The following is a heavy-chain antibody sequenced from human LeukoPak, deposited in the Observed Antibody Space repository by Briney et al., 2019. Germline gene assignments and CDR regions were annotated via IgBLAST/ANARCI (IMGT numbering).Heavy chain of an antibody. J-gene: IGHJ5*02. CDR3: ARDECSGGSCYSGLWFDP. CDR1: GGTFSSYT. D-gene: IGHD2-15*01. V-gene: IGHV1-69*04. Sequence: ASVKVSCKVSGGTFSSYTISWVRQAPGQGLEWMGRIIPILGIANYAQKFQGRVTITADKSTSTAYMELSSLRSEDTAVYYCARDECSGGSCYSGLWFDPWGQGTLVTVSS. CDR2: IIPILGIA.